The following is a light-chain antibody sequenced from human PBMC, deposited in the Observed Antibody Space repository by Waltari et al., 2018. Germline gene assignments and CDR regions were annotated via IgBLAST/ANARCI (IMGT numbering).Light chain of an antibody. CDR2: DFN. Sequence: QSALTQPDSMSGSPGQWITISCTGTSSDIGGYNLFSWYQQPPGNAPKLMIYDFNKRPSGVSNRFSGSKSGNTASLTISGLQTEDEADYYCCSYGGSFTWIFGGGTKLTVL. CDR3: CSYGGSFTWI. CDR1: SSDIGGYNL. V-gene: IGLV2-23*02. J-gene: IGLJ2*01.